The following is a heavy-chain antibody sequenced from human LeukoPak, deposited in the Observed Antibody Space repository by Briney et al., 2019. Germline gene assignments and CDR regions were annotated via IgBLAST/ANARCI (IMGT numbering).Heavy chain of an antibody. CDR3: ARAGIVVVPAVYDY. CDR2: IIAGGGST. Sequence: GGSLRLSCAASGFSFSNYAMSWVRQAPGKGLEWGSGIIAGGGSTFYADSVKGRFTISRDNSKNTLYLQMHSLRAEDTAVYYCARAGIVVVPAVYDYWGQGTLVTVSS. J-gene: IGHJ4*02. CDR1: GFSFSNYA. V-gene: IGHV3-23*01. D-gene: IGHD2-2*01.